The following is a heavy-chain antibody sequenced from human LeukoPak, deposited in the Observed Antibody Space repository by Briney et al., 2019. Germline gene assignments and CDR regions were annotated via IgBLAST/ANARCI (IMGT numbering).Heavy chain of an antibody. D-gene: IGHD3-22*01. CDR3: VRTSKSSHYDDPNAYYPDY. J-gene: IGHJ4*02. V-gene: IGHV5-51*01. CDR2: IHPGDSDT. CDR1: GYSFATYW. Sequence: GESLKISCKGSGYSFATYWIGWVRQMPGKGLEWMALIHPGDSDTRYSPSSLGRVTVSAATSVSTAYLQWPSLKAPDTAMYYCVRTSKSSHYDDPNAYYPDYWGQGTLVTVSS.